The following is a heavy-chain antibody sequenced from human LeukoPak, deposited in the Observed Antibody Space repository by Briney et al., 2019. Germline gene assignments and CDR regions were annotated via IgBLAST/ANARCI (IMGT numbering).Heavy chain of an antibody. Sequence: SETLSLTCTVSGGSISSYYWSWIRQPPGKGLEWIGYIYYSGSTNYNPSLKSRVTISVDTSKNQFSLKLSSVTAADTAVYYCARGDYDILTGYYFGYYYYMDVWGKGTTVTISS. CDR1: GGSISSYY. J-gene: IGHJ6*03. CDR2: IYYSGST. V-gene: IGHV4-59*01. D-gene: IGHD3-9*01. CDR3: ARGDYDILTGYYFGYYYYMDV.